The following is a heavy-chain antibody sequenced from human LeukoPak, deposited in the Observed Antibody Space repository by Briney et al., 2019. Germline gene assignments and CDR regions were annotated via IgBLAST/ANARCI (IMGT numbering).Heavy chain of an antibody. V-gene: IGHV1-24*01. J-gene: IGHJ4*02. Sequence: ASVKVSCKVSGYTLTELSMHWVRQAPGKGLEWMGGFDPEDGETIYAQKFQGRVTMTEDTSTDTAYMELSSLRSEDTAVYYCAPDGVGADFFDYWGQGTLVTVSS. CDR1: GYTLTELS. D-gene: IGHD1-26*01. CDR2: FDPEDGET. CDR3: APDGVGADFFDY.